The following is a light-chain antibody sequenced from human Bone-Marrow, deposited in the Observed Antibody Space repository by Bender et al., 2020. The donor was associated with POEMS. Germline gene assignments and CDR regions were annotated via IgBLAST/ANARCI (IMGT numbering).Light chain of an antibody. V-gene: IGLV1-44*01. J-gene: IGLJ3*02. Sequence: QSVLTQPPSASGTPGQRVTTSCSGGSSNIGAHAVNWYQHLPGTAPKLLIYSSHRRPSEVPDRFSGSRSGTSAPLAISGLQSEDEADYYCAVWDDSRSGWVFGGGTKLTVL. CDR3: AVWDDSRSGWV. CDR2: SSH. CDR1: SSNIGAHA.